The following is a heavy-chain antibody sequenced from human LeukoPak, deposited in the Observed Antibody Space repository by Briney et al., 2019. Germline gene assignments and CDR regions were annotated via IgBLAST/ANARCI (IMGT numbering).Heavy chain of an antibody. Sequence: ASVKVSCTASGYTFTSYYLHWVRQAPGQGLEWMGWMNPNSGATNYAQKFQGRVTMTRDTSSSTAYMELSRLTSDDTAVYYCTRDPTNWIDYWGQGTLVTVSS. J-gene: IGHJ4*02. CDR1: GYTFTSYY. CDR2: MNPNSGAT. CDR3: TRDPTNWIDY. D-gene: IGHD1-1*01. V-gene: IGHV1-2*02.